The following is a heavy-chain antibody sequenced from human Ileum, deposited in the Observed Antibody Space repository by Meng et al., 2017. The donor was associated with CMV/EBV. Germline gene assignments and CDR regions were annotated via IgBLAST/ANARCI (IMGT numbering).Heavy chain of an antibody. D-gene: IGHD2-21*01. J-gene: IGHJ4*02. V-gene: IGHV3-21*06. CDR2: IDATSTYI. CDR3: ARDVVGSLAPNN. CDR1: GFSFSLYA. Sequence: GGSLRLSCAASGFSFSLYAMNWVRQAPGKGLEWVSSIDATSTYIYYADSVEGRYTITRDNARNSLYLHLNILRADDTAVYYCARDVVGSLAPNNWGQGTLVTVSS.